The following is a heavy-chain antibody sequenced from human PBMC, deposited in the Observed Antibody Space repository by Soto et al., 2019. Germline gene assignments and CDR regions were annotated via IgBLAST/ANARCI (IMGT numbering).Heavy chain of an antibody. CDR2: IYYTGST. CDR1: GASISSYY. V-gene: IGHV4-59*01. J-gene: IGHJ4*02. CDR3: ARVGWTTVGYYCDH. Sequence: SETLSLTCTVSGASISSYYWSWIRQPPGTGLEWFGYIYYTGSTNYNPSLDCRDTIPIKTANYQFPLNLSSLTAAATAVYYCARVGWTTVGYYCDHWGQGTPFSVSS. D-gene: IGHD4-17*01.